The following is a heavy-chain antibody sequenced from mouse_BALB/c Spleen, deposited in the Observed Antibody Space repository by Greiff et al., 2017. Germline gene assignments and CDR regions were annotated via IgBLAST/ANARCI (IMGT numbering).Heavy chain of an antibody. CDR2: IRNKANGYTT. CDR1: GFTFTDYY. D-gene: IGHD1-1*02. Sequence: EVQRVESGGGLVQPGGSLRLSCATSGFTFTDYYMSWVRQPPGKALEWLGFIRNKANGYTTEYSASVKGRFTISRDNSQSILYLQMNTLRAEDSATYYCARDRGGVFDYWGQGTTLTVSS. CDR3: ARDRGGVFDY. V-gene: IGHV7-3*02. J-gene: IGHJ2*01.